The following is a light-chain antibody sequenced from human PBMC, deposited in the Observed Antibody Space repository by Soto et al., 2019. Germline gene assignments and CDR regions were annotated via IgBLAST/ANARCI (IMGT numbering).Light chain of an antibody. V-gene: IGKV1-8*01. Sequence: AIRIPQSPWSRSSSYSEGVSINCWASQGISSYLAWYQQKPGEAPKLLIYAASTLYGGVPSRFSGSGSGTDFALTITSLQAEDFATYYCQQLRWYTTRFGGGAKAEIK. CDR2: AAS. CDR1: QGISSY. J-gene: IGKJ4*01. CDR3: QQLRWYTTR.